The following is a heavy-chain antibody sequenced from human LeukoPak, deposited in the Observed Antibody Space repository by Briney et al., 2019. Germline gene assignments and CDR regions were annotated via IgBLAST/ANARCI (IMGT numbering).Heavy chain of an antibody. J-gene: IGHJ4*02. CDR1: GGSISSGSYY. D-gene: IGHD3-22*01. CDR2: IYTSGST. V-gene: IGHV4-61*02. CDR3: ARGLDYDSSGYYYFDY. Sequence: PSQTLSLTCTVSGGSISSGSYYWSWIRQPAGKGLEWIGRIYTSGSTNYNPSLKSRVTISVDTSKNQFSLKLSSVTAADTAVYYCARGLDYDSSGYYYFDYWGQGTLVTVSS.